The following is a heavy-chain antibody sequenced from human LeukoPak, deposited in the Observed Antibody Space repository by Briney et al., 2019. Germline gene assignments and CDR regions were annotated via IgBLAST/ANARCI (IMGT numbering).Heavy chain of an antibody. D-gene: IGHD2-15*01. CDR3: SRESNTPTARYWYFDL. CDR2: IYSSGST. Sequence: PSETLSLTCTVSGDSITSYYWHWIRQPAAKGLEWIGRIYSSGSTSYSPSLKSRVALYVGTSQNQFSLKLTSLTAADPPVYFCSRESNTPTARYWYFDLWGRGTQVTVSS. V-gene: IGHV4-4*07. J-gene: IGHJ2*01. CDR1: GDSITSYY.